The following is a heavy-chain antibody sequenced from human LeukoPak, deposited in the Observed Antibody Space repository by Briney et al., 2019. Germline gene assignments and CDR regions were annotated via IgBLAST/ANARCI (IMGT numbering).Heavy chain of an antibody. CDR3: ARDGTGDRWGHFDY. V-gene: IGHV3-53*01. D-gene: IGHD7-27*01. CDR2: IYSGGRT. J-gene: IGHJ4*02. CDR1: GFTVSSNY. Sequence: QSGGSLRLSCAASGFTVSSNYMSWVRQAPGKGLEWVSVIYSGGRTYYADSVKGRFTISRDNSKNTLYLQMNSLRAEDTAVYYCARDGTGDRWGHFDYWGQGTLVTVSS.